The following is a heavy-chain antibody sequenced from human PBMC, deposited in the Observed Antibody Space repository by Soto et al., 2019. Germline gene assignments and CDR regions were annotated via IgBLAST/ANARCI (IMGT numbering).Heavy chain of an antibody. V-gene: IGHV4-39*01. CDR3: ARLEGLATISYYFDF. D-gene: IGHD3-9*01. J-gene: IGHJ4*02. Sequence: SETLSLTCSVSGDSINSDKYYWGWLRQPPGKGLEWIGSIYYRGNTYYNPSLQTRVTISLDKSKSQFSLKLNSVTAADSAVYFCARLEGLATISYYFDFWGQGALVTVAA. CDR1: GDSINSDKYY. CDR2: IYYRGNT.